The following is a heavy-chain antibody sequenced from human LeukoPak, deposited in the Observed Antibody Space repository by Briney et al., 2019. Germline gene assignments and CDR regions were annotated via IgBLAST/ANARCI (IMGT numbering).Heavy chain of an antibody. Sequence: TGGSLRLSCAASGFTFSSYAMSWVRQAPGKGLGWVSAISGSGGSTYYADSLKGRFTISRDNSKNTLYLQMNSLRAEDTAVYYCANVVTYCGGDCYSHFDYWGQGTLVTVSS. CDR2: ISGSGGST. V-gene: IGHV3-23*01. D-gene: IGHD2-21*02. CDR3: ANVVTYCGGDCYSHFDY. J-gene: IGHJ4*02. CDR1: GFTFSSYA.